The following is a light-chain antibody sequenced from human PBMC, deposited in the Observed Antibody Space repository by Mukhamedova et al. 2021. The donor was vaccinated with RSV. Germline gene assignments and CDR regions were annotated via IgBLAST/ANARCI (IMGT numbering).Light chain of an antibody. Sequence: GAGYDVNWYQQLPGTAPKLLIYDNNSRPSGVPDRFSGSKSGTSASLAITGLQAEDEADYYCQSYDSSLSGSVFGGRTKLTVL. V-gene: IGLV1-40*01. J-gene: IGLJ3*02. CDR3: QSYDSSLSGSV. CDR2: DNN. CDR1: GAGYD.